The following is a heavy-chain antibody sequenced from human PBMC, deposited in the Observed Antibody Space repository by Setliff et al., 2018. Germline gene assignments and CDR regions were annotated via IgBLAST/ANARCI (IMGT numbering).Heavy chain of an antibody. J-gene: IGHJ5*02. CDR3: ARDGYPGTS. Sequence: PGGSLRLSCAASGFTLCTYWMHWVRQVPGKGLVWVSRVNSDETTTTYADSVKGRFTISRDNARNSLYLQMNSLRVEDTAVYYCARDGYPGTSWGQGTLVTVSS. V-gene: IGHV3-74*01. CDR2: VNSDETTT. CDR1: GFTLCTYW. D-gene: IGHD2-2*03.